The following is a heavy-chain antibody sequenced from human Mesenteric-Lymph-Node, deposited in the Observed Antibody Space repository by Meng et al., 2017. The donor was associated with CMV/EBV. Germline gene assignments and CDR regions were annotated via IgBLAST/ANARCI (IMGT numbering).Heavy chain of an antibody. CDR1: GDSISSGVYF. CDR2: VYHSGGT. CDR3: ARGNLAESTSSPDYFDY. V-gene: IGHV4-31*03. D-gene: IGHD6-6*01. Sequence: SETLSLTCTVSGDSISSGVYFWSWIRQHPGKGLEWIGYVYHSGGTSFNPSLKSRVTISVDTSKNQFSLKLTSLTAADTAVYYCARGNLAESTSSPDYFDYWGQGTLVTVSS. J-gene: IGHJ4*02.